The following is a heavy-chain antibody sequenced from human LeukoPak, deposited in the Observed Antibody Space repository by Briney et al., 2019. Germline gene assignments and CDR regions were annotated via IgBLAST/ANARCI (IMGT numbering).Heavy chain of an antibody. V-gene: IGHV1-46*01. CDR3: ARGDSSSSPYYYYYMDA. D-gene: IGHD6-6*01. CDR1: GYTFTSYY. CDR2: INPSGGST. Sequence: GASVKVSCKASGYTFTSYYMHWVRQAPGQGLEWMGIINPSGGSTSYAQKFQGRVTMTRDMSTSTVYMELSSLRSEDTAVYYCARGDSSSSPYYYYYMDAWGKGTTVTVSS. J-gene: IGHJ6*03.